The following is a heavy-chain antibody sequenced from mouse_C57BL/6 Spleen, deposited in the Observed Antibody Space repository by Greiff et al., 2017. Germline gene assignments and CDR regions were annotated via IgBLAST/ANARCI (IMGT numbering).Heavy chain of an antibody. Sequence: QVQLKQSGPGLVATSQSLSITCTVSGFSLTSYGVHWVRQPPGKGLEWLVVIWSDGSTTYNSALKSRLSISKDNSKSQVFLKMNSLQTDDTAMYYCARLDYDLYYYAMDYWGQGTSVTVSS. CDR2: IWSDGST. CDR1: GFSLTSYG. CDR3: ARLDYDLYYYAMDY. J-gene: IGHJ4*01. D-gene: IGHD2-4*01. V-gene: IGHV2-6*03.